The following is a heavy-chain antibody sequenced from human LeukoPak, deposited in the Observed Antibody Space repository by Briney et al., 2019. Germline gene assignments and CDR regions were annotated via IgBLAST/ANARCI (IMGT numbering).Heavy chain of an antibody. CDR2: IYYSGST. CDR3: ARDIGINYYYYYMDV. Sequence: PSETLSLTCTVSGGSINSYYWSWIRQPPGKGLEWIGYIYYSGSTNYNPSLKSRVTISVDTSKNQFSLKLSSVTAADTAVYYCARDIGINYYYYYMDVWGKGTTVTVSS. V-gene: IGHV4-59*01. D-gene: IGHD3-10*01. CDR1: GGSINSYY. J-gene: IGHJ6*03.